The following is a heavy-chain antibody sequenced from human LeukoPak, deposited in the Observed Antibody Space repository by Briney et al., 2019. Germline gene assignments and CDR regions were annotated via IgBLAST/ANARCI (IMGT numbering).Heavy chain of an antibody. CDR2: ISVSGNT. CDR1: GFTLSSYA. D-gene: IGHD1-7*01. V-gene: IGHV3-23*01. J-gene: IGHJ6*03. CDR3: AKRRGLELLYYYYMDV. Sequence: GGSLRLSCAASGFTLSSYAMSWVRQGPGKGLEWVSAISVSGNTYHADSVKGRFTISRDNSKNTLYLQMNSLRAEDTAVYYCAKRRGLELLYYYYMDVWGKGTTVTISS.